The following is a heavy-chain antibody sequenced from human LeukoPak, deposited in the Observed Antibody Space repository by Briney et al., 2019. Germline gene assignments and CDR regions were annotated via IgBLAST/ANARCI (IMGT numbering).Heavy chain of an antibody. CDR2: IYYSGSA. CDR3: ARRAYSSGFDYIDY. D-gene: IGHD6-19*01. J-gene: IGHJ4*02. V-gene: IGHV4-59*01. CDR1: GGSLSGYY. Sequence: PSETLSLTCTVSGGSLSGYYWGWIRQPPGKGLEWIGYIYYSGSADYNPSLKSRVTISVDTSKNQFSLKLRSVTAADTAVYYCARRAYSSGFDYIDYWGQGTLVTVSS.